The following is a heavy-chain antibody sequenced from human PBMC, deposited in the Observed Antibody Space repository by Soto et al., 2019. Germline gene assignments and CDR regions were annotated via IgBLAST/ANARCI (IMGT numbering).Heavy chain of an antibody. D-gene: IGHD6-19*01. CDR3: AKDRGAVAGNIVRWNYGMDV. Sequence: GGSLRLSCAASGFTFSSYGMHWVRQAPGKGLEWVAVISYDGSNKYYADSVKGRFTITRDNSKNTLYLQMNSLRAEDTAVYYCAKDRGAVAGNIVRWNYGMDVWGQGTTVTVSS. CDR1: GFTFSSYG. CDR2: ISYDGSNK. J-gene: IGHJ6*02. V-gene: IGHV3-30*18.